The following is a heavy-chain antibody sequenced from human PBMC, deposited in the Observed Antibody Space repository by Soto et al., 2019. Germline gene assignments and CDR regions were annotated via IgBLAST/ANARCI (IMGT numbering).Heavy chain of an antibody. Sequence: GGSLRLSCAASGFTFSSYAMSWVRQAPGKGLEWVSAISGSGGSTYYADSVKGRFTISRDNSKNTLYLQMNSLSAEDTAVYYCAKDSYPPVMTTAAPLDYWGQGTLVTVSS. J-gene: IGHJ4*02. D-gene: IGHD4-4*01. CDR1: GFTFSSYA. CDR3: AKDSYPPVMTTAAPLDY. CDR2: ISGSGGST. V-gene: IGHV3-23*01.